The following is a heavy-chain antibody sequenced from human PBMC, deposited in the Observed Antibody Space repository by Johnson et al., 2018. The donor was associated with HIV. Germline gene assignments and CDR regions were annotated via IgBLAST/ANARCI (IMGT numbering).Heavy chain of an antibody. CDR1: GFTFSSYG. CDR2: IRYDGSNK. CDR3: ARDRRGHLSWSSDAFDI. J-gene: IGHJ3*02. Sequence: QVQLVESGGGVVQPGRSLRLSCAASGFTFSSYGMHWVRQAPGKGLEWVAFIRYDGSNKYYADSVKGRFPISRDNSKNTLYLQMDSLRAEDTAVYYCARDRRGHLSWSSDAFDIWGQGTMVTVSS. V-gene: IGHV3-33*08. D-gene: IGHD6-13*01.